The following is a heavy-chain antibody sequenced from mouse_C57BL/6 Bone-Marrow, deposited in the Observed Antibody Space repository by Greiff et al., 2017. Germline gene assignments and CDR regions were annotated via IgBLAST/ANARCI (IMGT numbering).Heavy chain of an antibody. V-gene: IGHV1-69*01. D-gene: IGHD1-1*01. CDR2: IDPSDSYT. CDR3: ASERDYYGSNPYYDAMDY. CDR1: GYTFTSYW. Sequence: VQLQQPGAELVMPGASVKLSCKASGYTFTSYWMHWVKQRPGQGLEWIGEIDPSDSYTNYNQKFKGKSTLTVDKSSSTAYMQLSSLTSEDSAVYYCASERDYYGSNPYYDAMDYWGQGTSVTVSS. J-gene: IGHJ4*01.